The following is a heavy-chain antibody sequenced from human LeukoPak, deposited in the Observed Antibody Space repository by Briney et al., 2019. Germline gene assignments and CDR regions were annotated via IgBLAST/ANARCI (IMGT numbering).Heavy chain of an antibody. Sequence: GGSLRLSCAASGFTFSSYWMHWVRQAPGKGLVWVSRINSDGSSTSYADSVKGRFTISRDNAKNTLYLQMNSLRAEDTAVYYCARGHNYDFWSGYYRTHYDAFDIWGQGTMVTVSS. D-gene: IGHD3-3*01. CDR3: ARGHNYDFWSGYYRTHYDAFDI. CDR2: INSDGSST. J-gene: IGHJ3*02. CDR1: GFTFSSYW. V-gene: IGHV3-74*01.